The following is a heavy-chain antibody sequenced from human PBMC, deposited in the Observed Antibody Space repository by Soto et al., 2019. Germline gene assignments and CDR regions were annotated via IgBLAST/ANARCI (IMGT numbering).Heavy chain of an antibody. V-gene: IGHV1-18*01. CDR3: ARVRYGDY. J-gene: IGHJ4*02. Sequence: QVHLVQSGAEVKKPGASVKVSCKGSGYAFTTYGITCVRQAPGQRLEWMGWISAHNGNTNYTQKLQGRVTVTRDPSTSTAYMELRSLRSDDTAVYYCARVRYGDYWGQGALVTVSS. CDR1: GYAFTTYG. CDR2: ISAHNGNT. D-gene: IGHD1-1*01.